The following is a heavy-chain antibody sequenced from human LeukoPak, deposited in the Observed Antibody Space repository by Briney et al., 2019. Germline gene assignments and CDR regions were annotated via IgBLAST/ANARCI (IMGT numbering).Heavy chain of an antibody. D-gene: IGHD3-10*01. J-gene: IGHJ4*02. CDR3: ARRRNYGSGNYYNDY. CDR1: GGSISSYY. Sequence: SETLSLTCTVSGGSISSYYWSWIRQPPGKGLEWIGYIYYSGSANYNPSLKSRVTISVDTSKNQFSLKLSSVTAADTAVYYCARRRNYGSGNYYNDYWGQGALVTVSS. CDR2: IYYSGSA. V-gene: IGHV4-59*12.